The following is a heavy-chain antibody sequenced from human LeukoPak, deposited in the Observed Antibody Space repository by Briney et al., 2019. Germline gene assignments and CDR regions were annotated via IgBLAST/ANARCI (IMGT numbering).Heavy chain of an antibody. CDR1: GYTFTGYY. CDR3: ARDPAQNAFDI. CDR2: INPNSGGS. Sequence: GASVKVSCKAPGYTFTGYYMHWVRQAPGQGLEWMGWINPNSGGSKYAQKFQGRVTMTRDTSINTAYMEVIRLGSDDTAMYYCARDPAQNAFDIWGPGTVVTVSS. J-gene: IGHJ3*02. V-gene: IGHV1-2*02.